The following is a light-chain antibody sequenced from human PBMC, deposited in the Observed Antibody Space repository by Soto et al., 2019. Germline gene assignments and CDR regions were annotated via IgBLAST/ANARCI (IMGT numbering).Light chain of an antibody. J-gene: IGLJ1*01. CDR2: DDS. CDR1: SSDVGGSNY. CDR3: GSYKSSSTLYV. Sequence: QSALTQPASVSGSPGQSITISCTGTSSDVGGSNYVSWYQQHPGKAPKLMIYDDSNRPSGVSNRFSGSKSGNTAALTISGLQAEDEADYYCGSYKSSSTLYVFGTGTKLTVL. V-gene: IGLV2-14*01.